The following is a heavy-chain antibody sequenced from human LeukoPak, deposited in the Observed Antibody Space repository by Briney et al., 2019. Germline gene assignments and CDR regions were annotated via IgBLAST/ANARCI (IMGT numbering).Heavy chain of an antibody. D-gene: IGHD3-3*01. Sequence: GGSLRLSCAASGFIFSDRYMDWVRQAPGKGLEWVGRIRNKVDSHTTEYAAPVKGRFTISRDDSKNSVYLLMNSLKTEDTAVYYCASLWSSSSTVDYWGQGTLVTVSS. CDR3: ASLWSSSSTVDY. CDR2: IRNKVDSHTT. V-gene: IGHV3-72*01. CDR1: GFIFSDRY. J-gene: IGHJ4*02.